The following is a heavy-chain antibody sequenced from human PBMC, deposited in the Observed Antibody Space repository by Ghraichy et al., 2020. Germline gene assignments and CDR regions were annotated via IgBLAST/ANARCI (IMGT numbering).Heavy chain of an antibody. D-gene: IGHD2-15*01. CDR1: GGSISSSNW. Sequence: ESLNISCAVSGGSISSSNWWSWVRQPPGKGLEWIGEIYHSGSTNYNPSLKSRVTISVDKSKNQFSLKLSSVTAADTAVYYCARGGWWTGGMDVWGQGTTVTVSS. V-gene: IGHV4-4*02. CDR3: ARGGWWTGGMDV. J-gene: IGHJ6*02. CDR2: IYHSGST.